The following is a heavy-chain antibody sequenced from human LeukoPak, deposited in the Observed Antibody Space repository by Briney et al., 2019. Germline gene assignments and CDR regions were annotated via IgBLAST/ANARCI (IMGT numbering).Heavy chain of an antibody. V-gene: IGHV4-39*01. D-gene: IGHD4-23*01. Sequence: SETLSLTCTVSGASISGSSHYFWGWIRQTPGKGLEWIGSIYYSGITYYTPSLKSRLTISVDTSRNQFSLKLSSVSAADTAVYYCARAPPRGVTRNYFDYWGQGTLVTVSS. CDR3: ARAPPRGVTRNYFDY. CDR2: IYYSGIT. J-gene: IGHJ4*02. CDR1: GASISGSSHYF.